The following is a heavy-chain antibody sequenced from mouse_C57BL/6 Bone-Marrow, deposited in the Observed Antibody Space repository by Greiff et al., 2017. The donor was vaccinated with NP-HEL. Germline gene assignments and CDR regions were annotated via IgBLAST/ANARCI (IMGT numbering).Heavy chain of an antibody. CDR2: ISSGGDYI. CDR1: GFTFSSYA. CDR3: TRVLLCYYAMDY. V-gene: IGHV5-9-1*02. J-gene: IGHJ4*01. D-gene: IGHD2-1*01. Sequence: EVMLVESGEGLVKPGGSLKLSCAASGFTFSSYAMSWVRQTPEKRLEWVAYISSGGDYIYYADTVKGRFTISRDNARNTLYLQMSSLKSEDTAMYYCTRVLLCYYAMDYWGQGTSVTVSS.